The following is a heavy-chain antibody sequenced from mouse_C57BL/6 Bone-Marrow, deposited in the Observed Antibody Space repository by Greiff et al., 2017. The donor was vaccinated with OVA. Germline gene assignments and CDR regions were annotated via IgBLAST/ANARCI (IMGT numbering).Heavy chain of an antibody. CDR1: GFTFSSYA. D-gene: IGHD3-1*01. CDR3: ARERGGYRKYYFDY. CDR2: ISDGGSYT. Sequence: EVQVVESGGGLVKPGGSLKLSCAASGFTFSSYAMSWVRQTPETRLEWVATISDGGSYTYYPDHVKGRFTISRDNAKNNLYLQMGHLKSEDTAIYYCARERGGYRKYYFDYWGQGTTLTVTA. V-gene: IGHV5-4*01. J-gene: IGHJ2*01.